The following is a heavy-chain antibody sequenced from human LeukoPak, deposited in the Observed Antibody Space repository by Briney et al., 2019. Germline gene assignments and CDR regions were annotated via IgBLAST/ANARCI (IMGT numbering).Heavy chain of an antibody. Sequence: GGSLRLSCAASGFTFSSYWMSWVRQAPGKGLEWVANIKQDGSEKYYVDSVKGRFTISRDNAKNSLYLQMNSLRAEDTAVYYCARDPYRIVVAPHYFDYWGQGTLVTVSS. V-gene: IGHV3-7*01. D-gene: IGHD3-22*01. CDR1: GFTFSSYW. CDR3: ARDPYRIVVAPHYFDY. CDR2: IKQDGSEK. J-gene: IGHJ4*02.